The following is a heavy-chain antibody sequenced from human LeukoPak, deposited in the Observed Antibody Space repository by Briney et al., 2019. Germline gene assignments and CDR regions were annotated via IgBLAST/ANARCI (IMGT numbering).Heavy chain of an antibody. CDR3: ARMIAVAGTGLFDP. Sequence: SETLSLTCAVYGGSFSGYYWSWIRQPPGKGLEWIGEINHSGSTNYNPSLKSRVTISVDTSKNQFSLKLSSVTAADTAVYYCARMIAVAGTGLFDPWGQGTLVTVSS. CDR2: INHSGST. CDR1: GGSFSGYY. J-gene: IGHJ5*02. V-gene: IGHV4-34*01. D-gene: IGHD6-19*01.